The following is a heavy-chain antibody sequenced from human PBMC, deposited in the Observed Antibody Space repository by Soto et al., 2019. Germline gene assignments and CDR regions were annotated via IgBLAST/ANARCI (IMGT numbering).Heavy chain of an antibody. Sequence: QVQLVQSGADVKKPGSSVKVSCKASGGSLSYNAFSWVRQAPGQGLEWMGGIVTVFGTANPAQKFQGRVTMTADESTNTAYMELTSLRSEDTAVYYCERNGHYSSSPFGMDVWGQGATVTVSS. J-gene: IGHJ6*02. CDR3: ERNGHYSSSPFGMDV. D-gene: IGHD6-13*01. CDR1: GGSLSYNA. V-gene: IGHV1-69*01. CDR2: IVTVFGTA.